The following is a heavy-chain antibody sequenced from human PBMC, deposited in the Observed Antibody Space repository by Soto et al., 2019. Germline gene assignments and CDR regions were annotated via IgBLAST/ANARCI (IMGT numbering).Heavy chain of an antibody. CDR3: ALKANESWSGYPYLS. V-gene: IGHV1-8*01. CDR2: LNPHNGNA. Sequence: QVQLVQSGAEVKKPGASVKISCKASGYTFSSFDINWMRQASGEGPQWVGWLNPHNGNAGYAQQFRGRVTLTRDISTRTVYMEMRSLTSEDTAVYYCALKANESWSGYPYLSWGQGTLVTVSS. D-gene: IGHD3-3*01. CDR1: GYTFSSFD. J-gene: IGHJ4*02.